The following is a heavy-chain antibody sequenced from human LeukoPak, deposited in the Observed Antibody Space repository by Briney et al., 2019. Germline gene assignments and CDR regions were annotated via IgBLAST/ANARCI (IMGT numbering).Heavy chain of an antibody. J-gene: IGHJ2*01. CDR2: IYPNGIT. CDR3: ARRAYYDSSGYHPTAGYFDL. V-gene: IGHV4-4*08. CDR1: GGSLFSYY. D-gene: IGHD3-22*01. Sequence: SETLSLTCTVSGGSLFSYYWNWIRQSPGKGLEWIGFIYPNGITSYNPSLMSRGSSSIATSRNQFSLMLTSVTAADTAMYYCARRAYYDSSGYHPTAGYFDLWGRGTLVTVSS.